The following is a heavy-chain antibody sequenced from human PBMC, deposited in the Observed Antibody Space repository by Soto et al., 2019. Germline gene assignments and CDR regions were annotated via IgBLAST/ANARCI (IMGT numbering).Heavy chain of an antibody. D-gene: IGHD3-22*01. CDR3: AKEGLDYYDSSGYYYAKYYFDY. Sequence: GGSLRLSCAASGFTFSSYGMHWVRQAPGKGLEWVAVISYDGSNKYYADSVKGRFTISRDNSKNTLYLQMNSLRAEDTAVYYCAKEGLDYYDSSGYYYAKYYFDYWGQGTLVTVSS. CDR2: ISYDGSNK. CDR1: GFTFSSYG. J-gene: IGHJ4*02. V-gene: IGHV3-30*18.